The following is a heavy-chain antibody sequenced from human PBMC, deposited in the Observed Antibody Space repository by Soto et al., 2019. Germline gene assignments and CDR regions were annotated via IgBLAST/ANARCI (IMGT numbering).Heavy chain of an antibody. Sequence: PGGSLRLSCAASGFTFSSYGMHWVRQAPGKGLEWVAVIWYDGSNKYYTDSVKGRFTISRDNSKNTLYLQMNSLRAEDTAVYYCARDHSNAWYFDYWGQGTLVTVSS. J-gene: IGHJ4*02. CDR1: GFTFSSYG. V-gene: IGHV3-33*01. CDR3: ARDHSNAWYFDY. D-gene: IGHD5-18*01. CDR2: IWYDGSNK.